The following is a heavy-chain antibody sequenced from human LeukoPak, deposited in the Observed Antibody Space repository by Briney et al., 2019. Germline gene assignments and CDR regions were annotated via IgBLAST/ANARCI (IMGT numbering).Heavy chain of an antibody. CDR2: ISAYNGNT. Sequence: VKVSCKASGYTFTSYGISWVRQAPGQGLEWMGWISAYNGNTNYAQKLQGRVTMTTDTSTSTAYMELSRLRSDDTAVYYCARVRYRLAETYIDYWGQGTLVTVSS. CDR3: ARVRYRLAETYIDY. J-gene: IGHJ4*02. V-gene: IGHV1-18*01. CDR1: GYTFTSYG. D-gene: IGHD3-16*01.